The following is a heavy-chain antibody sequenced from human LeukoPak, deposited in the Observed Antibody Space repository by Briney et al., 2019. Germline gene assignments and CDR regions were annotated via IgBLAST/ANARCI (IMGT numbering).Heavy chain of an antibody. J-gene: IGHJ5*02. Sequence: PSETLSLTCTVSGGPISGSNYYWGWIRQTPGKGLEWFGSIYHTGSTYYNPSLKSRVTISLDTSTTQFSLTLSSVTAADTAVYYCARGWEPASNWFDPWGQGTLVTVSS. CDR2: IYHTGST. V-gene: IGHV4-39*01. D-gene: IGHD1-26*01. CDR3: ARGWEPASNWFDP. CDR1: GGPISGSNYY.